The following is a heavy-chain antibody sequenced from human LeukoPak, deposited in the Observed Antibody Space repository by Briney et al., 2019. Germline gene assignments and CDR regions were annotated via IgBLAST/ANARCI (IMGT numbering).Heavy chain of an antibody. CDR3: AREAGGNSGYVWVL. Sequence: GESLTLSCAASGFTFSTYSMTWVRQAPGKGLEWVSSISSGSSYIYYADSVKGRFTVSRDNAENSLYLQMNSLRAEDTAVYYCAREAGGNSGYVWVLWGQGTLVTVSS. J-gene: IGHJ4*02. CDR1: GFTFSTYS. V-gene: IGHV3-21*01. CDR2: ISSGSSYI. D-gene: IGHD5-12*01.